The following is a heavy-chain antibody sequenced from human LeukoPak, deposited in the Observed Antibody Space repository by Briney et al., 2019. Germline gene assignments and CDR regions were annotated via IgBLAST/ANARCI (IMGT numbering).Heavy chain of an antibody. J-gene: IGHJ3*02. CDR1: GYTFTGYY. Sequence: ASVKVSCKASGYTFTGYYMHWVRQAPGQGLEWMGWINPNSGGTNYAQKFQGRVTMTRDTSISTAYMELSRLRSDDTAVYYCARAIPRYYDSSGTTSDAFDIWGQGTMVTVSS. D-gene: IGHD3-22*01. CDR2: INPNSGGT. V-gene: IGHV1-2*02. CDR3: ARAIPRYYDSSGTTSDAFDI.